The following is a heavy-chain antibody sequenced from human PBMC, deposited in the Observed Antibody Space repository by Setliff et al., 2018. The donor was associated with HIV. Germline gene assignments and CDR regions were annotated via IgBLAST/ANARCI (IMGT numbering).Heavy chain of an antibody. Sequence: ASVKVSCKASGYTFTNYAISWVRQAPGQGLEWMGWISTYIGNSNYAQKFQGRVTMTTDTSTNTAYMELSGLGFEDTAVYYCARLSSAAMWGGGAFDIWGQGTMVTVSS. CDR3: ARLSSAAMWGGGAFDI. V-gene: IGHV1-18*01. CDR2: ISTYIGNS. J-gene: IGHJ3*02. CDR1: GYTFTNYA. D-gene: IGHD2-2*01.